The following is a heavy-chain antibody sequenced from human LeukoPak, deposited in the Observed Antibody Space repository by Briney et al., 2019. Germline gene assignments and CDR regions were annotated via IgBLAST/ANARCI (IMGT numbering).Heavy chain of an antibody. D-gene: IGHD1-26*01. V-gene: IGHV4-59*01. CDR2: IYYSGNT. J-gene: IGHJ4*02. CDR3: ARGPGSYYEFDY. CDR1: GASISSYY. Sequence: KPSETLSLTCTVSGASISSYYWSWIRQPPGKGLEWIAYIYYSGNTNYNPSLKSRVTISVDRSKNQFSLKLSSVTAADTAAYYCARGPGSYYEFDYWGQGTLVTVSS.